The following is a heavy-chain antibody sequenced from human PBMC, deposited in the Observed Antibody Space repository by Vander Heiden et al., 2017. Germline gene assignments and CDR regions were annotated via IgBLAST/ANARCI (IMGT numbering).Heavy chain of an antibody. CDR2: IKGKIDGGTI. Sequence: EVQLVESGGGLVKPGGSLRLSCVASGFPFNNAWMTWVRQAPGKGLEWVGRIKGKIDGGTIDYAAPVKGRFTISRDDSKNTVYLQMNSLKIEDTAVYYCTLVGCRDGSCYPDNWGQGTLVTVSS. CDR3: TLVGCRDGSCYPDN. CDR1: GFPFNNAW. J-gene: IGHJ4*02. V-gene: IGHV3-15*01. D-gene: IGHD2-15*01.